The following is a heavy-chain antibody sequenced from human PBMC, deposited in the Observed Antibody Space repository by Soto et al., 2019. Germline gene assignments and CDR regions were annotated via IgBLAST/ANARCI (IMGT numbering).Heavy chain of an antibody. CDR1: GGSISSYY. CDR3: GRQGLGPLHGLVDV. J-gene: IGHJ6*02. V-gene: IGHV4-59*08. Sequence: QVQLQESGPGLVKPSETLSLSCTVSGGSISSYYWSWFRQSPGKRMEWIGYVHHSWGSSYNPSLQSRVAISLDTSKSQFSLKVPSVTATDTAVYYCGRQGLGPLHGLVDVWGQGTTVTVSS. CDR2: VHHSWGS. D-gene: IGHD1-26*01.